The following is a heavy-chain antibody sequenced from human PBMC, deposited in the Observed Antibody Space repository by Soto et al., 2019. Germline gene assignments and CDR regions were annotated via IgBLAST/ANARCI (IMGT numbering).Heavy chain of an antibody. CDR3: AKEDTSSGSLDY. V-gene: IGHV3-23*01. Sequence: GGSLRLSCAASGFPFCENAMSWVRQAPGKGLEWVSGISDSCATTYYAGPVRGRFTISRDNSKNTLYLQMKSRRAEDSASYYCAKEDTSSGSLDYWGQGALVTVSS. CDR1: GFPFCENA. CDR2: ISDSCATT. D-gene: IGHD6-19*01. J-gene: IGHJ4*02.